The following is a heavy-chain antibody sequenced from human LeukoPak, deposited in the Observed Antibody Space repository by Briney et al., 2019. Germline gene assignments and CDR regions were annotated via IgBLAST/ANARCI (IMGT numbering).Heavy chain of an antibody. CDR2: IYYSGST. D-gene: IGHD5-24*01. CDR1: GGSISSYY. V-gene: IGHV4-59*12. J-gene: IGHJ3*02. CDR3: ARRGRRDGYKTVDAFDI. Sequence: SETLSLTCTVSGGSISSYYWSWIRQPPGKGLEWIGYIYYSGSTNYNPSLKSRVTISVDTSKNQFSLKLSSVTAADTAVYYCARRGRRDGYKTVDAFDIWGQGTMVTVSS.